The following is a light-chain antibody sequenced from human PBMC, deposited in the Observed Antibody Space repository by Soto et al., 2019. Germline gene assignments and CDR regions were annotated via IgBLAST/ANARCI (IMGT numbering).Light chain of an antibody. Sequence: IVMSQSPATLSVSPGERATLPCRASQSVSSNLAWYQQKPGQAPRLLIHGASTRATGIPARFSGSGSGTEFTLTISSLQSEDFAVYYCQQYNNWPRTFGQGTKV. CDR2: GAS. CDR3: QQYNNWPRT. V-gene: IGKV3-15*01. J-gene: IGKJ1*01. CDR1: QSVSSN.